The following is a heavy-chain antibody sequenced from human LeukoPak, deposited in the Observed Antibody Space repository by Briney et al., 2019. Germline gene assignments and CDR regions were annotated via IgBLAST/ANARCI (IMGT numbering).Heavy chain of an antibody. CDR3: ARGYYDSSGYSRFRALDI. V-gene: IGHV3-21*01. Sequence: GGSLRLSCAASGFTFSSYSMNWVRQAPGKGLEWVSSISSSSSYIYYADSVKGRFTISRDNAKNSLYLQMNSLRAEDTAVYYCARGYYDSSGYSRFRALDIWGQGTMVTVSS. CDR1: GFTFSSYS. CDR2: ISSSSSYI. J-gene: IGHJ3*02. D-gene: IGHD3-22*01.